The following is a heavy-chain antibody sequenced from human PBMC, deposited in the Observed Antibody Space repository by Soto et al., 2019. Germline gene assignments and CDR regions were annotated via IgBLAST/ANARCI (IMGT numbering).Heavy chain of an antibody. J-gene: IGHJ4*02. D-gene: IGHD3-3*01. Sequence: GGSLRLSCAASGFTFSSYAMSWVRQAPGKGLEWVSAISGSGGSTYYADSVKGRFTISRDNSKNTLYLQMNSLRAEDTAVYYWAKNLAEITIFGVVITPVDYWGQGTLVTVS. CDR3: AKNLAEITIFGVVITPVDY. CDR1: GFTFSSYA. V-gene: IGHV3-23*01. CDR2: ISGSGGST.